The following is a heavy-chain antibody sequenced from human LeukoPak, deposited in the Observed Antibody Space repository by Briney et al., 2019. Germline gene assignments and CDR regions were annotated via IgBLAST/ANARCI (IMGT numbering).Heavy chain of an antibody. Sequence: ASVKVSCKASGYTFTSYGISWVRQAPGQGLEWMGWISAYNGNTNYAQKLQGRVTMTTDTSTSTAYMELRSLRSDDTAVHYCARASQFLAVAGNYDYWGQGTLVTVSS. V-gene: IGHV1-18*01. D-gene: IGHD6-19*01. CDR1: GYTFTSYG. J-gene: IGHJ4*02. CDR2: ISAYNGNT. CDR3: ARASQFLAVAGNYDY.